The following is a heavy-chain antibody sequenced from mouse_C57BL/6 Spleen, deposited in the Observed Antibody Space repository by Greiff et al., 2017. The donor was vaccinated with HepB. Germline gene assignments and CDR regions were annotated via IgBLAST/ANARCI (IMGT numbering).Heavy chain of an antibody. CDR2: IYPGDGDT. Sequence: QVQLKESGPELVKPGASVKISCKASGYAFSSSWMNWVKQRPGKGLEWIGRIYPGDGDTNYNGKFKGKATLTADKSSSTAYMQLRSLTSEDSAVCCCARYTTGLAMDYWGQGTSVTVSS. D-gene: IGHD1-1*01. CDR3: ARYTTGLAMDY. CDR1: GYAFSSSW. V-gene: IGHV1-82*01. J-gene: IGHJ4*01.